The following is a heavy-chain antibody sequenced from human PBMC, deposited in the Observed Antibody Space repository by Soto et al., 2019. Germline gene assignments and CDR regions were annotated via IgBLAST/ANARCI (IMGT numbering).Heavy chain of an antibody. CDR1: GGSISSGAYY. Sequence: PSETLSLTCTVSGGSISSGAYYWSWIRQHPGKGLEWIGYIYYYNGNTYYNPSLKSRVTISVDTSKNQFSPKLTSVTAADAAVYYCARATYYFDSSGYQTSFFDYWAQGTLVTVSS. CDR2: IYYYNGNT. D-gene: IGHD3-22*01. CDR3: ARATYYFDSSGYQTSFFDY. J-gene: IGHJ4*02. V-gene: IGHV4-31*03.